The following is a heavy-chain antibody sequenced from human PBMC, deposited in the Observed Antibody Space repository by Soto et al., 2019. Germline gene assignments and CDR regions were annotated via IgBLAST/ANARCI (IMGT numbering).Heavy chain of an antibody. V-gene: IGHV3-33*01. CDR3: SIENSSRSGCYLVYDSFDI. J-gene: IGHJ3*02. D-gene: IGHD6-19*01. Sequence: PEGSLTSSCTASGFTFRSYGMHWVRQAPGKVLEWVAVIWYDGSNKYYAYSVKGRFTISRDNSKNTMYLQMNSLRAEDTAVYYCSIENSSRSGCYLVYDSFDIWGQWTMDHVSS. CDR2: IWYDGSNK. CDR1: GFTFRSYG.